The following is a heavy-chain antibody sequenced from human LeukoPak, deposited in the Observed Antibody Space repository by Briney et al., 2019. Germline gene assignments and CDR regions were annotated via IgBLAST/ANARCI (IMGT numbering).Heavy chain of an antibody. CDR3: AKVSEDYGDYAIDY. V-gene: IGHV3-30*04. Sequence: GGSLRLSCAASGFTFSIYAIHWVRQAPGKGLEWVAVISHDGSTTYYADSVKGRFTISRDNSKNTLYLQMNSLRAEDTAVYYCAKVSEDYGDYAIDYWGQGTLVTVSS. J-gene: IGHJ4*02. D-gene: IGHD4-17*01. CDR1: GFTFSIYA. CDR2: ISHDGSTT.